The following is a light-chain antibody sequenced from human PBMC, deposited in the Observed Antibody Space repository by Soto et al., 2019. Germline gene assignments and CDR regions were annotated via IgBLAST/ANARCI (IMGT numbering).Light chain of an antibody. CDR1: QSISNY. CDR3: QQSYSTPPYT. J-gene: IGKJ2*01. CDR2: ATS. Sequence: DIQMTQSPSSLSASVGDRVTITCRASQSISNYLNWYQQKQGQAPKLLIYATSTLQRGVPSRFSGSGSGTDFTLTISSLQPEDFATYYCQQSYSTPPYTFGQGTNLEIK. V-gene: IGKV1-39*01.